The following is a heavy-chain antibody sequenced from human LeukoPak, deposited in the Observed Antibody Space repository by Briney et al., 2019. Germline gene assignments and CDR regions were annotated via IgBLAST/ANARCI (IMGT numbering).Heavy chain of an antibody. D-gene: IGHD3-22*01. CDR3: ARAQRVAYYDNSGYYPFDY. Sequence: GGSLRLSCAASGFTFSDYYMSWIRQAPGKGLEWVSYISSSGSTIYYADSVKGRFTISRDNAKNSLYLQMNSLRAEDTAVYYCARAQRVAYYDNSGYYPFDYWGQGTLVTVSS. J-gene: IGHJ4*02. CDR2: ISSSGSTI. V-gene: IGHV3-11*01. CDR1: GFTFSDYY.